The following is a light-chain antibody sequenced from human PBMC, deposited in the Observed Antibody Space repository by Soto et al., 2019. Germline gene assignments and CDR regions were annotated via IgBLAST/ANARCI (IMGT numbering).Light chain of an antibody. CDR1: QSVSTD. V-gene: IGKV3-11*01. CDR2: GAS. Sequence: EIELTQSPATLSLSPGEGATLSCRASQSVSTDLAWYQHKPGQAPRLLIYGASNRATGVAARFSGSGSGTDFILTISSLEPEDSAVYYCQQRDSWWTFGQGTKVEI. CDR3: QQRDSWWT. J-gene: IGKJ1*01.